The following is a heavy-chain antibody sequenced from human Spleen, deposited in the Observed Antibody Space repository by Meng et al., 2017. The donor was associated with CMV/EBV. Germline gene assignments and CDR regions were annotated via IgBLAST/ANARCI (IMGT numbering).Heavy chain of an antibody. CDR3: ARTLASPGTDY. Sequence: SCKPSGYTFIDYYIHWVRQAPGQGLDWMGMINPSGPSTTYAQKFQGRVIMTRDTSTSTFYMELSSLTYGDTAIYYCARTLASPGTDYWGQGTLVTVSS. D-gene: IGHD1-26*01. J-gene: IGHJ4*02. V-gene: IGHV1-46*01. CDR1: GYTFIDYY. CDR2: INPSGPST.